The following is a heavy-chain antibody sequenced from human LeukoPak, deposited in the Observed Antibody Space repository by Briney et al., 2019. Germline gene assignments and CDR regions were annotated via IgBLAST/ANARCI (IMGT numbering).Heavy chain of an antibody. D-gene: IGHD3-10*01. CDR1: GYSISSGYY. V-gene: IGHV4-38-2*02. CDR3: ARAQNGSGSYFSLGAFDI. Sequence: SSETLSLTCTVSGYSISSGYYWGWIRQPPGEGLGWIGIIYHSGSTYYNPSLKSRVTISVDTSKNQFSLKLSSVTAADTAVYYCARAQNGSGSYFSLGAFDIWGQGTMVTVSA. CDR2: IYHSGST. J-gene: IGHJ3*02.